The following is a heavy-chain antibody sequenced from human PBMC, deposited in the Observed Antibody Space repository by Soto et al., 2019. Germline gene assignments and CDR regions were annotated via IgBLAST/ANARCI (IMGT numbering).Heavy chain of an antibody. D-gene: IGHD3-10*01. J-gene: IGHJ5*02. V-gene: IGHV4-31*03. CDR1: GGSISSGGYY. CDR2: IYYSGST. CDR3: ARDSFGSGSSLQVGNWFDP. Sequence: SETLSLTCTVSGGSISSGGYYWSWIRQHPGKGLEWIGYIYYSGSTYYNPSLKSRVTISVDTSKNQFSLKLSSVTAADTAVYYCARDSFGSGSSLQVGNWFDPWGQGTLVTVSS.